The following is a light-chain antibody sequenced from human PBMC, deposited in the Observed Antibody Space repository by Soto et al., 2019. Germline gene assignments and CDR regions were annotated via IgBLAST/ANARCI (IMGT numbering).Light chain of an antibody. V-gene: IGKV3-11*01. CDR3: QQRSNWPGLT. CDR1: QSVSSY. J-gene: IGKJ4*01. Sequence: EIVLTQSPATLSLSPGERATLSCRASQSVSSYLAWYQQKPGQAPRLLIYDASNRATGIPARFSGSGSGTVFTLTISSLEPEDFAVYYCQQRSNWPGLTFGGGTKVDI. CDR2: DAS.